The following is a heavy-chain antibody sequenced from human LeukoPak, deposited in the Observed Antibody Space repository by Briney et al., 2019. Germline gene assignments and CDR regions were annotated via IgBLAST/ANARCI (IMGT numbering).Heavy chain of an antibody. J-gene: IGHJ3*02. CDR2: IYPGDSET. CDR1: GYGFTSYW. V-gene: IGHV5-51*01. Sequence: GSLKISCKGSGYGFTSYWNGWWRQLPGKGLEWMGIIYPGDSETRFSPSFQGQVTISDEKSITTAFLQWSSLKCSDTARYSCATPYYDRSGHGAFEIWGQGAMVSVSS. D-gene: IGHD3-16*01. CDR3: ATPYYDRSGHGAFEI.